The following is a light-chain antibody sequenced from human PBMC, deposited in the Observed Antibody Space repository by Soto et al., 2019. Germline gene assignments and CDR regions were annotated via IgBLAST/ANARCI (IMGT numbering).Light chain of an antibody. CDR2: DDS. CDR3: QSYDRTLSCVV. CDR1: SSNIGAPYV. V-gene: IGLV1-40*01. J-gene: IGLJ3*02. Sequence: QSVLTQPPSVSGAPGQRVTISCTGSSSNIGAPYVVHWYQQLPGTAPNLLIYDDSDRPSGVPDRFSGSKSRTSASLAITGLQAGAEADYYCQSYDRTLSCVVFGGGTELTVL.